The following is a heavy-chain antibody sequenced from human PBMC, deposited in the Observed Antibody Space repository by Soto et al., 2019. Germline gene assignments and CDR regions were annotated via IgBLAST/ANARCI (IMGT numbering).Heavy chain of an antibody. CDR1: GGSISSGGFY. CDR3: ARVPYYDSSGYSNWFDP. V-gene: IGHV4-31*03. CDR2: IFPSGST. D-gene: IGHD3-22*01. J-gene: IGHJ5*02. Sequence: SETLSLTCTVSGGSISSGGFYWSWIRQHPGKGLEFIGYIFPSGSTYYSPSLKSRVTISVDTSKNQFSLKLSSVTAADTAVYYCARVPYYDSSGYSNWFDPWGQGTLVTVSS.